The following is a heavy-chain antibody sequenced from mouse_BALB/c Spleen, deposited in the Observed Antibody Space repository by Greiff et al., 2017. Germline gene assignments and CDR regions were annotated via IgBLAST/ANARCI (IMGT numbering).Heavy chain of an antibody. CDR1: GYTFTSYW. Sequence: EVKLVESGTVLARPGASVKMSCKASGYTFTSYWMHWVKQRPGQGLEWIGAIYPGNSDTSYNQKFKGKAKLTAVTSTSTAYMELSSLTNEDSAVYYCTREYDYDRAWFAYWGQGTLVTVSA. CDR3: TREYDYDRAWFAY. V-gene: IGHV1-5*01. D-gene: IGHD2-4*01. CDR2: IYPGNSDT. J-gene: IGHJ3*01.